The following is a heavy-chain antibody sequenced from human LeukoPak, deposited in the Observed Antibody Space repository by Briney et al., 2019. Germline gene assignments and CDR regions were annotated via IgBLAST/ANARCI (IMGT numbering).Heavy chain of an antibody. CDR1: GFTFNIYS. V-gene: IGHV3-21*01. CDR3: ARGSQLWYPGDAFDI. CDR2: ISGTSNYI. Sequence: GGSLRPSCAASGFTFNIYSMNWVRQAPGKGLEWVSSISGTSNYIYYADSVKGRFTISRDNAKNSLYLHMNSLRAEDTAVYYCARGSQLWYPGDAFDIWGQGTMVTVSS. J-gene: IGHJ3*02. D-gene: IGHD5-18*01.